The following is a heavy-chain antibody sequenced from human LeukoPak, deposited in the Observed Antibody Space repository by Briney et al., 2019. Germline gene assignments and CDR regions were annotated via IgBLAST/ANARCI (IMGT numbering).Heavy chain of an antibody. CDR2: IYPGDSDT. D-gene: IGHD3-22*01. Sequence: GESLKISCKGSGYSFTSYWIGWVRQMPGKGLEWMGIIYPGDSDTRYSPSFQGQVTISADKSISTAYLQWSSLKASDTAMYYCARLLYYYDSSGYYPGGFDYWGQGTPVTVSS. CDR1: GYSFTSYW. V-gene: IGHV5-51*01. J-gene: IGHJ4*02. CDR3: ARLLYYYDSSGYYPGGFDY.